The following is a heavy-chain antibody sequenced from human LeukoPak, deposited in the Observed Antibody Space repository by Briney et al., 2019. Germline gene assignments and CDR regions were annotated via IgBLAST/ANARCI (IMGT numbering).Heavy chain of an antibody. CDR1: GGSFSGYY. Sequence: MASETLSLTSAVYGGSFSGYYWSWIRQPPGKGLEWIGEINLSGSTNYNPSLKSRVTISVDTSKNQFSLKLSSVTAADTAVYYCARERLYYDYVWGSYRQRLAFDYWGQGTLVTISS. V-gene: IGHV4-34*01. J-gene: IGHJ4*02. D-gene: IGHD3-16*02. CDR3: ARERLYYDYVWGSYRQRLAFDY. CDR2: INLSGST.